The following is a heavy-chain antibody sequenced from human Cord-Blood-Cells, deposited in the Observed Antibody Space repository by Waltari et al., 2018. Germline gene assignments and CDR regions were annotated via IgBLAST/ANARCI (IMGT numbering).Heavy chain of an antibody. Sequence: QVQLVQSGAEVKKPGSSVKVSCKASGGTFSSYAINWVRQAPGQGLEWMGRIIPILGIANYAQKFQGRVTITADKSTSTAYMELSSLRSEDTAVYYCAREGLYGTSASFDYWGQGTLVTVSS. D-gene: IGHD2-8*01. V-gene: IGHV1-69*09. J-gene: IGHJ4*02. CDR2: IIPILGIA. CDR3: AREGLYGTSASFDY. CDR1: GGTFSSYA.